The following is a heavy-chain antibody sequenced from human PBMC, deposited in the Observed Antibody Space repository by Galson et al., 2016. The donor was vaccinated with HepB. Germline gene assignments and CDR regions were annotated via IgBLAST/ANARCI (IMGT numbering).Heavy chain of an antibody. V-gene: IGHV5-51*01. CDR3: ARWIHNTNRRTPLDV. CDR1: GYTFTSYY. Sequence: QSGAEVKKSGESLKISCQGYGYTFTSYYIGWVRQVPGKGLEWMGIIYPGDSDTRYSPSFQGQVTISADKSIDTAYLQWASLKASDSAMYYCARWIHNTNRRTPLDVWGQGTMVTVSS. D-gene: IGHD5-18*01. CDR2: IYPGDSDT. J-gene: IGHJ3*01.